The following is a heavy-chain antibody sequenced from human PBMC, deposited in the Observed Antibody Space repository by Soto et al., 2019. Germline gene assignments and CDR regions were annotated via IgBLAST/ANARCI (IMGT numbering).Heavy chain of an antibody. CDR2: VYPTGSA. J-gene: IGHJ4*02. CDR1: GYALTSYS. Sequence: ATLSLTLTVSGYALTSYSYNWIRQPAGEGLEWIGRVYPTGSAEYNPSLKSRVTMSLDTSQNQFSLKLNSVTAADTAVYYCATYTRGTGYFDYWGQGALVNVSA. V-gene: IGHV4-4*07. D-gene: IGHD6-19*01. CDR3: ATYTRGTGYFDY.